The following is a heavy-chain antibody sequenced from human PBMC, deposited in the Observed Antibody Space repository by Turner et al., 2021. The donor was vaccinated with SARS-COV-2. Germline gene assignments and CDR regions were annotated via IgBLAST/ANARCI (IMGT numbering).Heavy chain of an antibody. CDR1: AGSISSSSYY. V-gene: IGHV4-39*01. CDR3: ASPSVDFWSGSYYGMDV. Sequence: QLQLQESGPGLVKPSETLSLTCTVSAGSISSSSYYWGWIRQPPGKGLEWIGSIYYSGSTYYNPSLKSRVTISVDTSKNQFTLKLSSVTAADTAVYYCASPSVDFWSGSYYGMDVWGQGTTVTVSS. D-gene: IGHD3-3*01. CDR2: IYYSGST. J-gene: IGHJ6*02.